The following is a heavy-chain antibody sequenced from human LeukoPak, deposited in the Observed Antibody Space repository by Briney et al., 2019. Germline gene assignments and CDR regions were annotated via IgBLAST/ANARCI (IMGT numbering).Heavy chain of an antibody. CDR2: IKQDGSEK. D-gene: IGHD2-2*01. CDR3: ARDGCSSTSCYDY. CDR1: GFTFSSYW. J-gene: IGHJ4*02. V-gene: IGHV3-7*01. Sequence: GGSLRLSCAASGFTFSSYWMSWVRQAPGKGLEWVANIKQDGSEKYYVDSVKGRFTISRDNAKNSLYLQMNSLRAEDTAVYYCARDGCSSTSCYDYWGQGTLVTVSS.